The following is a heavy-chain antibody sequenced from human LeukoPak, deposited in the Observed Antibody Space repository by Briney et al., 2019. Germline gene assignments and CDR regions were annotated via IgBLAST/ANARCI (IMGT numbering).Heavy chain of an antibody. CDR3: ARIRDGYNDAYDI. CDR1: GYTFTGYY. CDR2: INPGGGNT. V-gene: IGHV1-46*01. D-gene: IGHD5-24*01. J-gene: IGHJ3*02. Sequence: ASVKVSCKASGYTFTGYYIHWARQAPGQGLEWMGLINPGGGNTNYAQNFQGRVTMTRDTSASTVYMELSSLRSEDTAIYYCARIRDGYNDAYDIWGQGTVVTVPS.